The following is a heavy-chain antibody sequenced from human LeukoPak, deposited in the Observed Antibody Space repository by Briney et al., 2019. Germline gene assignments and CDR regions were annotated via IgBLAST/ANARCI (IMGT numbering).Heavy chain of an antibody. CDR1: GFTFSSYN. J-gene: IGHJ4*02. Sequence: GGSLRLSCAASGFTFSSYNMNWVRQAPGKGLEWVSSISSSSSYIYYADSVKGRFTISRDNAKNSLYLQMNSLRAEDTAVYYCARTIVGATIDCFDYWGQGTLVTVSS. CDR3: ARTIVGATIDCFDY. V-gene: IGHV3-21*01. D-gene: IGHD1-26*01. CDR2: ISSSSSYI.